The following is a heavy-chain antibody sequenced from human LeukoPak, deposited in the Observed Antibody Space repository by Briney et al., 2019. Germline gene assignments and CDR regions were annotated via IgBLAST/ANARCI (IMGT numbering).Heavy chain of an antibody. Sequence: AVKVSCTASGYTFTSYGISWVRQAPGPGREGMGWVSAYNGNTNYAQNLQGRVTITTDTSTSTAYMELRSVSSDDTAVYYFAIVVGYRYAIDYWGQGTLVTVSS. CDR2: VSAYNGNT. CDR3: AIVVGYRYAIDY. CDR1: GYTFTSYG. D-gene: IGHD5-18*01. V-gene: IGHV1-18*01. J-gene: IGHJ4*02.